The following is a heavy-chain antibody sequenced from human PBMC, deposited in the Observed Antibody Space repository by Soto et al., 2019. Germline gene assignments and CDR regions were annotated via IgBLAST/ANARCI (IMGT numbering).Heavy chain of an antibody. Sequence: SETLSLTCTVSGGSISSYYWSWIRQPPGKGLEWIGYIYYSGSTNYNPSIKSRVTISVDTSKNQFSLKLSSVTAADTAVYYCATSYSSKGDYFDYWGQGTLVTVSS. D-gene: IGHD5-18*01. CDR3: ATSYSSKGDYFDY. CDR2: IYYSGST. CDR1: GGSISSYY. V-gene: IGHV4-59*01. J-gene: IGHJ4*02.